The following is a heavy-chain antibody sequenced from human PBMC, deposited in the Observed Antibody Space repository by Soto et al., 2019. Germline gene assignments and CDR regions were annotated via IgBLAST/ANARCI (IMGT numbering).Heavy chain of an antibody. J-gene: IGHJ5*02. D-gene: IGHD6-13*01. Sequence: SETLSLTCTVSGSSISSSSYYWGWIRQPPGKGLEWIGSIYYSGSTYYNPSLKSRVTISVDTSKNQFSLKLSSVTAADTAVYYCARSVGSSWPNWFDPWGQGTLVTVSS. CDR3: ARSVGSSWPNWFDP. V-gene: IGHV4-39*01. CDR2: IYYSGST. CDR1: GSSISSSSYY.